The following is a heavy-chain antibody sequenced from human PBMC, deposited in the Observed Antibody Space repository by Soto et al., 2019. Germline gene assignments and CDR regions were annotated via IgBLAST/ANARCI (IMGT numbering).Heavy chain of an antibody. J-gene: IGHJ4*02. CDR2: IYYSGST. CDR3: ARGLVSGDY. CDR1: GGSISSSGYY. Sequence: PSDTLSLTCTVSGGSISSSGYYWGWIRQPPGKWLEWIGSIYYSGSTYYNPSLKSRVTIXXXTXXXXXPLXLXXVTXAPTAVYYCARGLVSGDYWGQGTLVTVSS. D-gene: IGHD2-21*01. V-gene: IGHV4-39*06.